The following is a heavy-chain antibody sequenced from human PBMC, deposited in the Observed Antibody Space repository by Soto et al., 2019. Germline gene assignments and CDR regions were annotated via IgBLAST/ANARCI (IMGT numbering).Heavy chain of an antibody. D-gene: IGHD3-22*01. CDR1: GFTVSSNY. CDR3: AIRITMIGSDFDY. J-gene: IGHJ4*02. V-gene: IGHV3-53*04. Sequence: WGSLRLSCAASGFTVSSNYMSWVRQAPGKGLEWVSVIYSGGSTYYADSVKGRFTISRHNSKNTLYLQMNSLRAEDTAVYYCAIRITMIGSDFDYWGQGTLVTVSS. CDR2: IYSGGST.